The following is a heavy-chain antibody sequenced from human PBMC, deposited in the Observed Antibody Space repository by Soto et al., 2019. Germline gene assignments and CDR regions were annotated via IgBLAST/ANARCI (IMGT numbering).Heavy chain of an antibody. CDR2: IYSSGST. D-gene: IGHD4-17*01. CDR3: VRFVSYGDYAH. J-gene: IGHJ4*02. CDR1: RVSVSSGSNY. V-gene: IGHV4-61*01. Sequence: QLQLQESGPGMVKPSETLSLTCTVSRVSVSSGSNYWSWIRQPPEKGLEYIGYIYSSGSTNYNPSLQSLATISLDTSKNQFSVRLNYVTAADTAVYYCVRFVSYGDYAHWGQGTLVTVSS.